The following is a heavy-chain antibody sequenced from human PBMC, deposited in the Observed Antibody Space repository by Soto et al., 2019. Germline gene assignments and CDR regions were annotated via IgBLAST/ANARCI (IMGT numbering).Heavy chain of an antibody. V-gene: IGHV3-23*01. CDR2: ISGSGGST. CDR3: ATSKAEYYYGSGSYYNPYPMGAFDI. Sequence: GGSLRLSCAASGFTFSSYAMSWVRQAPGKGLEWVSAISGSGGSTYYADSVKGRFTISRDNSKNTLYLQMNSLRAEDTAVYYCATSKAEYYYGSGSYYNPYPMGAFDIWGQGTMVTVSS. J-gene: IGHJ3*02. D-gene: IGHD3-10*01. CDR1: GFTFSSYA.